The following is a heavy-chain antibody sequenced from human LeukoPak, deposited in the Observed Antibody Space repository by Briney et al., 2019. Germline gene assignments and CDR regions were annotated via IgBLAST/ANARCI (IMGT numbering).Heavy chain of an antibody. D-gene: IGHD6-13*01. CDR1: RFTFSSYS. J-gene: IGHJ4*02. V-gene: IGHV3-21*01. CDR2: ISSSGNYI. Sequence: GGSLRLSCAASRFTFSSYSMNWVRQAPGKGLEWVSSISSSGNYIYYADSVKGRFTISRDNAKNSLYLQMNSLRAEDTAVYYCSTDGYSSSFTVYWGQGSLVTVSP. CDR3: STDGYSSSFTVY.